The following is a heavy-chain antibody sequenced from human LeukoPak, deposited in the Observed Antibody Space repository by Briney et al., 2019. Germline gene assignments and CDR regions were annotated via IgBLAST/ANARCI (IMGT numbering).Heavy chain of an antibody. Sequence: SETLSLTCTVSGGSISSGGYYWSWIRQPPGKGLEWIGYIYHSGSTNYNPSLKSRVTISVDTSKNQFSLKLSSVTAADTAVYYCARQGIWFGDRRAFDIWGQGTMVTVSS. D-gene: IGHD3-10*01. J-gene: IGHJ3*02. CDR3: ARQGIWFGDRRAFDI. CDR1: GGSISSGGYY. CDR2: IYHSGST. V-gene: IGHV4-61*08.